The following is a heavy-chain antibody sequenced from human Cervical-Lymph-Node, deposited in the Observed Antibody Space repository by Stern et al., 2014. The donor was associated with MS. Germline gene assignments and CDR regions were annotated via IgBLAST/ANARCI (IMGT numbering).Heavy chain of an antibody. J-gene: IGHJ5*02. V-gene: IGHV4-61*02. D-gene: IGHD1-26*01. Sequence: VQLVESGPGLVKPSQTLSLTCTVSGGSISSSGYYWSWIRQPADKGLEWIGRIHDSGSTYYNPSLKGRVTISMAPAKNPVLMKLPSVTAADTAVYYCATTRWDLFTWNWFDPWGQGTLVTVSS. CDR1: GGSISSSGYY. CDR2: IHDSGST. CDR3: ATTRWDLFTWNWFDP.